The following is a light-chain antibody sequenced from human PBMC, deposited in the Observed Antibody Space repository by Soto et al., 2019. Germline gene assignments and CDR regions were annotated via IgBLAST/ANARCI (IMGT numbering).Light chain of an antibody. Sequence: DIQMTQSPSSLSASVGDRVTITCRASQGISNYLAWYQQKPGKVPKLLIYAASTLQSGVPSRFSGSGSGTDFTLTISSLQPEDVATAPQTFGQGTRLEIK. V-gene: IGKV1-27*01. CDR3: T. CDR1: QGISNY. J-gene: IGKJ5*01. CDR2: AAS.